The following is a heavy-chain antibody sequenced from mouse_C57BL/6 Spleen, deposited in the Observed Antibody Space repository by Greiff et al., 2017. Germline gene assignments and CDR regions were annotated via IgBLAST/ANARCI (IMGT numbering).Heavy chain of an antibody. CDR3: ARGGYDGYAMDY. CDR1: GFTFSDYY. D-gene: IGHD2-3*01. V-gene: IGHV5-16*01. Sequence: DVQLVESEGGLVQPGSSMKLSCTASGFTFSDYYMAWVRQVPEKGLEWVANINYDGSSTYYLDSLKSRFIISRDNAKNILYLQMSSLKSEDTATYYCARGGYDGYAMDYWGQGTSVTVSS. J-gene: IGHJ4*01. CDR2: INYDGSST.